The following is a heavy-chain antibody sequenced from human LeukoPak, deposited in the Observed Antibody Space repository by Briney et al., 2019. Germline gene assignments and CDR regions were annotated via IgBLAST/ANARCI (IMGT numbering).Heavy chain of an antibody. Sequence: GGSLRLSCAASGFTVSTYWMHWVRQAPGKGLVWVARINVEGNYIDYAESVKGRFTISRDSAKNTLYLQMNSVRAEDTAVYSCARDFTGPYDHWGQGTLVTVSS. CDR3: ARDFTGPYDH. CDR2: INVEGNYI. J-gene: IGHJ4*02. CDR1: GFTVSTYW. D-gene: IGHD3-22*01. V-gene: IGHV3-74*01.